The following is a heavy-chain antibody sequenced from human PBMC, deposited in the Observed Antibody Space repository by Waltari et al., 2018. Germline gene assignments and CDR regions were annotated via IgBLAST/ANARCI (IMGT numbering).Heavy chain of an antibody. CDR3: ATYCGGDCHTSRGGAFDI. J-gene: IGHJ3*02. V-gene: IGHV4-59*01. CDR2: IYYSGST. D-gene: IGHD2-21*01. Sequence: QVQLQESGPGLVKPSETLSLTCTVSGGSISSYYWSWIRQPPGQGLEWIGYIYYSGSTNYNPSLKSRVTISVDTSKNQFSLKLSSVTAADTAVYYCATYCGGDCHTSRGGAFDIWGQGTMVTVSS. CDR1: GGSISSYY.